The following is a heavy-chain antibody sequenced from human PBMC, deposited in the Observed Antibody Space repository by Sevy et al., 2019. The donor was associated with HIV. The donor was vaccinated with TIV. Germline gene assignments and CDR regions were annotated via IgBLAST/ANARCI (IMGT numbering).Heavy chain of an antibody. V-gene: IGHV3-64D*06. J-gene: IGHJ6*02. D-gene: IGHD6-6*01. CDR3: VKVGVAARSWVGLLDV. CDR1: GFTFSSYA. CDR2: ISSNGGST. Sequence: GGSLRLSCSASGFTFSSYAMHWVRQAPGKGLEYVSAISSNGGSTYYADSVKGRFTISRDNSKNTLYLQMSSLRAEDTAVYYCVKVGVAARSWVGLLDVWAQGPTVTVSS.